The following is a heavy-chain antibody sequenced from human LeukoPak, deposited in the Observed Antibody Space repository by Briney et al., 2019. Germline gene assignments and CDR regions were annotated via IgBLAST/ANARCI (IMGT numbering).Heavy chain of an antibody. CDR2: FDPEDGET. Sequence: ASVKVSCKVSVYTLTELSMHWVRQAPGKGLEWMGGFDPEDGETIYAQKFQGRVTMTEDTSTDTAYMELSSLRSEDTAVYYCATRLTTVTITGYFQHWGQGTLVTVSS. CDR3: ATRLTTVTITGYFQH. D-gene: IGHD4-11*01. CDR1: VYTLTELS. V-gene: IGHV1-24*01. J-gene: IGHJ1*01.